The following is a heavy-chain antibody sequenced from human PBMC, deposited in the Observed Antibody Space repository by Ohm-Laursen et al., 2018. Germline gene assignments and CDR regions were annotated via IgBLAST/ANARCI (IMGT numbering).Heavy chain of an antibody. V-gene: IGHV3-7*01. J-gene: IGHJ6*02. Sequence: SLRLSCTASGFTFTDYWMIWVRRAPGKGLEWVANIKQDGSEKNYVDSVKGRFTITRDNAKNSLYLQMNSLRVEDTAVYYCARPKSRRAIDVWGQGATVTVSS. CDR3: ARPKSRRAIDV. CDR1: GFTFTDYW. D-gene: IGHD2-2*01. CDR2: IKQDGSEK.